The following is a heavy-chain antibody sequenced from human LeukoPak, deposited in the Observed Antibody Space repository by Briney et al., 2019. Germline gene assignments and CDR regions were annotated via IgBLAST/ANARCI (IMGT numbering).Heavy chain of an antibody. J-gene: IGHJ4*02. Sequence: GASVKVSCKASGYTFTSHGISWVRQAPGQGLEWMGWINPNSGGTNYAQKFQGRVTMTRDTSISTAYMELSRLRSDDTAVYYCARVEYDSSGYSITHFDYWGQGTLVTVSS. CDR1: GYTFTSHG. V-gene: IGHV1-2*02. D-gene: IGHD3-22*01. CDR2: INPNSGGT. CDR3: ARVEYDSSGYSITHFDY.